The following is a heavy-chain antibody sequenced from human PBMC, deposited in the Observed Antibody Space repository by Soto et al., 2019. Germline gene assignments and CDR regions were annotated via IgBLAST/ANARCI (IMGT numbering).Heavy chain of an antibody. CDR3: AKDRGLRFLEWLLLDY. CDR2: ISGSGGST. D-gene: IGHD3-3*01. V-gene: IGHV3-23*01. Sequence: GGSLRLSCAASGFTFSSYAMSWVRQAPGKGLEWVSAISGSGGSTYYPDSVKGRVTISRDNSKNTLYLQMNSLRAEDTAVYYCAKDRGLRFLEWLLLDYWGQGTLVTVSS. J-gene: IGHJ4*02. CDR1: GFTFSSYA.